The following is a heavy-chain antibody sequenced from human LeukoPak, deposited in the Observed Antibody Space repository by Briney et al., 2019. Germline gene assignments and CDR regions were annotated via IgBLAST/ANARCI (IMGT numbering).Heavy chain of an antibody. CDR1: GYTCSGYY. Sequence: ASVKVSCKASGYTCSGYYMHWVRQAPGQGLEWMGWINPNSGGTSYAQKFQGRVAMTTDTSISTAYMEVSRLRSDDTAVYYCARVRIGQQLDKYYYYAMDVWGQGTTVTVSS. J-gene: IGHJ6*02. V-gene: IGHV1-2*02. CDR3: ARVRIGQQLDKYYYYAMDV. CDR2: INPNSGGT. D-gene: IGHD6-13*01.